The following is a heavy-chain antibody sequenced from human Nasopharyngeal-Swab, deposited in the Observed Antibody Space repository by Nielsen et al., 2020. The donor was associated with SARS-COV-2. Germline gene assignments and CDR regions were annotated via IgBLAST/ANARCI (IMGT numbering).Heavy chain of an antibody. CDR3: ARLELLWFGELLDY. J-gene: IGHJ4*02. V-gene: IGHV3-21*01. D-gene: IGHD3-10*01. Sequence: GESLKISCAASGFTFSSYSMNWVRQAPGKGLEWVSSISSSSSYIYYADSVKGRFTISRDNAKNSLYLQMNRLRAEDTAVYYCARLELLWFGELLDYWGQGTLVTVSS. CDR2: ISSSSSYI. CDR1: GFTFSSYS.